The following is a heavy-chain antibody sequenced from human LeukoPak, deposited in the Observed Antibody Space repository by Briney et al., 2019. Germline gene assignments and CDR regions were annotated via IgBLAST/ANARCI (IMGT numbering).Heavy chain of an antibody. D-gene: IGHD2-2*01. Sequence: GGSLRLSCAASGFTFSSYSMNWVRQAPGKGLVWVSRINADGSTTSYADSVKGRFTISRDNAKNSLYLQMNSLRAEDTAVYYCARVPAAHWPDYWGQGTLVTVSS. CDR2: INADGSTT. J-gene: IGHJ4*02. V-gene: IGHV3-74*01. CDR3: ARVPAAHWPDY. CDR1: GFTFSSYS.